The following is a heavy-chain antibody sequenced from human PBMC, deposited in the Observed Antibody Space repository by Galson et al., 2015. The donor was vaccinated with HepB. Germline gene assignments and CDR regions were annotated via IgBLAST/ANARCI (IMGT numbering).Heavy chain of an antibody. CDR1: GFTFSSYA. CDR3: AKGMGYDFWSGYYRDHYYYGMDV. CDR2: ISGSGGST. J-gene: IGHJ6*02. Sequence: SLRLSCAASGFTFSSYAMSWVRQAPGKGLEWVSAISGSGGSTYYADSVKGRFTISRDNSENTLYLQMNSLRAEDTAVYYCAKGMGYDFWSGYYRDHYYYGMDVWGQGTTVTVSS. V-gene: IGHV3-23*01. D-gene: IGHD3-3*01.